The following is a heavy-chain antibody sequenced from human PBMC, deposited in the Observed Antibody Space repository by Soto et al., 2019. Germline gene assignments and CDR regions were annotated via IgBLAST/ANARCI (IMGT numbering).Heavy chain of an antibody. CDR1: GGTFSPYT. D-gene: IGHD4-4*01. CDR3: TRDWETTVSTWSFGGF. V-gene: IGHV1-69*08. Sequence: QVQLVQSGAEVKKPGSSVKVSCKASGGTFSPYTINWVRQAPGQGLEWMGRSIPFHGVTNYAQKFQARVTITADKSTSTAYMELSGLRFEDTAMYYCTRDWETTVSTWSFGGFWGRGTLVTVSS. J-gene: IGHJ4*02. CDR2: SIPFHGVT.